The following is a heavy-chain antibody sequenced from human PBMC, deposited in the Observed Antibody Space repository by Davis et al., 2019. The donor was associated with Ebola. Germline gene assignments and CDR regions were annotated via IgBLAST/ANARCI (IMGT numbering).Heavy chain of an antibody. V-gene: IGHV1-2*02. Sequence: ASVKVSCKASGYTFTGYYIHWVRQAPGQGLEWMGWINPNSGGTNCAQKFQGRVSMNRDTSISTVYMELTRLKSDDTAVYYCARDLEEMDSDSWSYYYYYMDVWGKGTTVTVSS. CDR1: GYTFTGYY. J-gene: IGHJ6*03. CDR3: ARDLEEMDSDSWSYYYYYMDV. D-gene: IGHD6-13*01. CDR2: INPNSGGT.